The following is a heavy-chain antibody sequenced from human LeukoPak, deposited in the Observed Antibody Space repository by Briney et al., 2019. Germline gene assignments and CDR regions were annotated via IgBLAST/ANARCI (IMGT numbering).Heavy chain of an antibody. D-gene: IGHD2-15*01. J-gene: IGHJ4*02. CDR1: GFTFISYA. CDR3: AKEGCSGGSCHSYFDY. CDR2: ISGSGGST. V-gene: IGHV3-23*01. Sequence: PGASLRLSCAASGFTFISYARSWVRQAPGKGLEGVSAISGSGGSTYYADSGKGRFTISRDNSKNTLYLKMNRLRAEDTAVYYCAKEGCSGGSCHSYFDYWGQGTLVTVSS.